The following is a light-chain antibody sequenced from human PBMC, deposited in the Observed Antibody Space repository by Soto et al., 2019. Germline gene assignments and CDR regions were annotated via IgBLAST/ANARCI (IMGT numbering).Light chain of an antibody. Sequence: DIQMTQPPSTLSASVGDIVTITCRASQSIRSWLAWYQQKPGKAPKLLIYKASSLESGVPSRFSGSGSGTESTLTISSLQPDDFATYYCQQYNSYSRTFGQGTKVDI. V-gene: IGKV1-5*03. CDR1: QSIRSW. CDR3: QQYNSYSRT. J-gene: IGKJ1*01. CDR2: KAS.